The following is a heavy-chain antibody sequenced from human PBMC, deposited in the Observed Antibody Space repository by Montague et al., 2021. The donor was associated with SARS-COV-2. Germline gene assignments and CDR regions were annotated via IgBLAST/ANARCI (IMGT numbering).Heavy chain of an antibody. V-gene: IGHV4-31*03. CDR2: IYYSGST. CDR3: ARVQGITMIVVVIGAFDI. CDR1: GGSISSGGYY. J-gene: IGHJ3*02. D-gene: IGHD3-22*01. Sequence: TLSLTCTVSGGSISSGGYYWSWIRQHPGKGLEWIGYIYYSGSTXYNPSLKSRVTISVDTSKNQFSPKLSSVTAADTAVYYCARVQGITMIVVVIGAFDIWGQGTMVTVSS.